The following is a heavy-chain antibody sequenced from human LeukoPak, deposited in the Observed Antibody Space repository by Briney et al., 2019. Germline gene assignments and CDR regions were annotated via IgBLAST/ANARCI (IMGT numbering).Heavy chain of an antibody. CDR1: GYTFTSYG. CDR2: ISAYNGNT. V-gene: IGHV1-18*04. D-gene: IGHD2-15*01. J-gene: IGHJ4*02. CDR3: AREYVYGVAATPPLDY. Sequence: ASVKVSCKASGYTFTSYGISWVRQAPGQGLEWMGWISAYNGNTNYAQKIQGRVTMTTDTSTSTAYMELRSLRSDDTAVYYCAREYVYGVAATPPLDYWGQGTLVTVSS.